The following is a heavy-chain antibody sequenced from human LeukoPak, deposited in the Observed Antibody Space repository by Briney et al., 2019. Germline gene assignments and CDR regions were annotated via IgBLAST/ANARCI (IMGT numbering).Heavy chain of an antibody. CDR1: GFTFSSYW. V-gene: IGHV3-74*01. CDR3: AGEGLWFGEGGLDY. CDR2: INSDGSST. Sequence: PGGSLRLSCAASGFTFSSYWMHWVRQAPGKGLVWVSRINSDGSSTSYADSVKGRFTISRDNAKNTLYLQMNSLRAEDTAVYYCAGEGLWFGEGGLDYWGQGTLVTVSS. J-gene: IGHJ4*02. D-gene: IGHD3-10*01.